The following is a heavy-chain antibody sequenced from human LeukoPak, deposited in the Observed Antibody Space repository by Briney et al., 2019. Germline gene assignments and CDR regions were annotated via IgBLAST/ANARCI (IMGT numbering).Heavy chain of an antibody. CDR2: INHSGST. J-gene: IGHJ5*02. D-gene: IGHD3-9*01. CDR3: ARLPIRYFDWLPNGFDP. CDR1: GGSFSGYY. V-gene: IGHV4-34*01. Sequence: SETLSLTCAVYGGSFSGYYWSWIRQPPGKGLEWIGEINHSGSTNYNPSLKSRVTISVDTSKNQFSLKLSSVIAADTAVYYCARLPIRYFDWLPNGFDPWGQGTLVTVSS.